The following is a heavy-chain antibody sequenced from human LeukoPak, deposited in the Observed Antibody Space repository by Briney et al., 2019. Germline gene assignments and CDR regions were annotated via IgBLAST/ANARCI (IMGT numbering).Heavy chain of an antibody. Sequence: SETLSLTCAVYGGSFSGCYWSWIRQPPGKGLEWIGEINHSGSTNYNPSLKSRVTISVDTSKNQFSLKLSSVTAADTAVYYCARVRPRYFDWLYAFDYWGQGTLVTVSS. CDR3: ARVRPRYFDWLYAFDY. J-gene: IGHJ4*02. D-gene: IGHD3-9*01. CDR2: INHSGST. V-gene: IGHV4-34*01. CDR1: GGSFSGCY.